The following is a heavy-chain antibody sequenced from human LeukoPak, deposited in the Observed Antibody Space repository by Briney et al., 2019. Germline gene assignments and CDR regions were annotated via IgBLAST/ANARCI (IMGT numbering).Heavy chain of an antibody. V-gene: IGHV1-2*02. CDR2: INPNSGGT. Sequence: ASVKVSCKASGYTFTGYYMHWVRQAPGQGLEWMGWINPNSGGTNYAQKFQGRVTMTRDTSISTAYMELSRLRSDDTAVYYCARMMVPDDFWSGYYQGPFDYWGQGTLVTVSS. D-gene: IGHD3-3*01. CDR1: GYTFTGYY. CDR3: ARMMVPDDFWSGYYQGPFDY. J-gene: IGHJ4*02.